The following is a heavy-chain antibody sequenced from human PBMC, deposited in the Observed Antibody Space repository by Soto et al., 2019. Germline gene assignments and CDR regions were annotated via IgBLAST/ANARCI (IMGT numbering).Heavy chain of an antibody. Sequence: SETLSLTCTVSGGSISSGGYYWSWIRQHPGKGLEWIGYIYYSGSTYYNPSLKSRVTISVDTSKNQFSLKLSSVTAADTAVYYCARVQRYGSGSYDVWGQGTTVTVSS. CDR1: GGSISSGGYY. D-gene: IGHD3-10*01. V-gene: IGHV4-31*03. CDR3: ARVQRYGSGSYDV. J-gene: IGHJ6*02. CDR2: IYYSGST.